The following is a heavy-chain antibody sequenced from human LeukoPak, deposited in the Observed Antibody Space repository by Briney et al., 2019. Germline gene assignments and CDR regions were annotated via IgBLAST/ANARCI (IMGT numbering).Heavy chain of an antibody. V-gene: IGHV4-34*01. Sequence: SDTLSLTCTVSGGSISSYYWSWIRQPPGKGLEWIGEINHSGSTNYNPSLKSRVTISVDTSKNQFSLKLSSVTAADTAVYYCARVRGLPFGGYRAPFDYWGQGTLVTVSS. CDR1: GGSISSYY. J-gene: IGHJ4*02. D-gene: IGHD5-12*01. CDR2: INHSGST. CDR3: ARVRGLPFGGYRAPFDY.